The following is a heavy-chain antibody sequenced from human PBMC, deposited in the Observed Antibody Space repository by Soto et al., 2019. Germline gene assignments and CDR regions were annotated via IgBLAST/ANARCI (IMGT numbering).Heavy chain of an antibody. V-gene: IGHV4-31*03. J-gene: IGHJ4*02. Sequence: KASETLSLTCTVSGGSISSGGYYWSWIRQHPGKGLEWIGYIYYSGSTYYNPSLKSRVTISVDTSKNQFSLKLSSVTAADTAVYYCARGRQYYDSSGYYYFDYWGQGTLVTVSS. CDR3: ARGRQYYDSSGYYYFDY. CDR2: IYYSGST. CDR1: GGSISSGGYY. D-gene: IGHD3-22*01.